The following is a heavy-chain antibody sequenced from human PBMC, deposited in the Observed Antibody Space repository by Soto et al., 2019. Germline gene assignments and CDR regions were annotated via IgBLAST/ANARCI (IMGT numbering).Heavy chain of an antibody. V-gene: IGHV1-46*01. J-gene: IGHJ6*02. CDR2: INPNSGST. D-gene: IGHD6-13*01. Sequence: ASVKVSCKASGYTLTSYYMHWVRQAPGQGLEWMGIINPNSGSTIYAQKFQGRVTMTWDTSTSTVYMELSSLRSEDTAVYYCARETILAAGYYYGMDVWGQGTTVTVSS. CDR3: ARETILAAGYYYGMDV. CDR1: GYTLTSYY.